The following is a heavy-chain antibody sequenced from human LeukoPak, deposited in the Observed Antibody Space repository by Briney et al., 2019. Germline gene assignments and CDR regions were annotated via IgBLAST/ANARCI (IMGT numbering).Heavy chain of an antibody. CDR2: ISGSGSGGST. D-gene: IGHD5-12*01. CDR1: GFTFSNSA. V-gene: IGHV3-23*01. J-gene: IGHJ4*02. Sequence: PGGSLRLSCAASGFTFSNSAMSWVRQAPGKGLEWVSSISGSGSGGSTYYADSVKGRFTISRDNSKNTLYLQMNSLRAEDTAVYYCARGPRGYHNTGGQGTLVTVSS. CDR3: ARGPRGYHNT.